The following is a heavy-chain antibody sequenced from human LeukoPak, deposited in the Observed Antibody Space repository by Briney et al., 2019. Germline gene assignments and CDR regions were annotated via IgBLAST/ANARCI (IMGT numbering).Heavy chain of an antibody. V-gene: IGHV4-39*01. J-gene: IGHJ3*01. D-gene: IGHD6-19*01. CDR2: IYYSGST. CDR1: GGSISSSSYY. CDR3: ARATGYSSGWYAWGAFDF. Sequence: SETLSLTCTVSGGSISSSSYYWGWIRQPPGKGLERIGNIYYSGSTYYNTSLKSRVTISVDTSKNQFSLKLSSVTAADTAVYYCARATGYSSGWYAWGAFDFWGQGTTVTVSS.